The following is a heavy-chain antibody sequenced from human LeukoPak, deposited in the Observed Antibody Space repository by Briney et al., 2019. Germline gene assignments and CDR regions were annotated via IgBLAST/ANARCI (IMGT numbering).Heavy chain of an antibody. V-gene: IGHV1-18*01. D-gene: IGHD2-15*01. CDR1: GYTFTSYG. J-gene: IGHJ6*02. CDR3: ARDKVVAANYYYYYGMDV. CDR2: ISAYNGNT. Sequence: SVKVSCKASGYTFTSYGISWVRQAPGQGLEWMGWISAYNGNTNYAQKLQGRVTMTTDTSTSTAYMELRSLRSDDTAVYYCARDKVVAANYYYYYGMDVWGQGTTVTVSS.